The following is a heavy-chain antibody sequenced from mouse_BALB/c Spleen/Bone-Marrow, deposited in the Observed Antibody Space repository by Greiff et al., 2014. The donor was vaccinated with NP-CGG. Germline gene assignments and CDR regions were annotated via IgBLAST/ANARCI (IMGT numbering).Heavy chain of an antibody. CDR3: ARGDYYRSPMDY. CDR1: GYTFTSYY. V-gene: IGHV1S56*01. J-gene: IGHJ4*01. D-gene: IGHD2-14*01. CDR2: IYPGNVNT. Sequence: VKLVESGPELVKPGSSVRISCKASGYTFTSYYIHWVKQRPGQGLEWIGWIYPGNVNTNYNEKFEDKATLTADKSSSTAYMHLSSLTSGDSAVYFCARGDYYRSPMDYWGQGTSVTVSS.